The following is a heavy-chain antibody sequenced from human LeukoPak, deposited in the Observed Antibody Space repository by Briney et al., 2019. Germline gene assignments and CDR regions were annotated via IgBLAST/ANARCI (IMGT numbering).Heavy chain of an antibody. V-gene: IGHV4-4*07. CDR1: GSSISSYY. CDR2: IYTSGST. D-gene: IGHD3-16*02. Sequence: MASETLSLTCTVSGSSISSYYWSWIGQSAGKGLEWIGRIYTSGSTNYNPSLKSRVTMSVDTSKNQFSLKLSSVTAADTAVYYCARDPGYDYVWGSYRSHGFDIWGQGTMVTVSS. J-gene: IGHJ3*02. CDR3: ARDPGYDYVWGSYRSHGFDI.